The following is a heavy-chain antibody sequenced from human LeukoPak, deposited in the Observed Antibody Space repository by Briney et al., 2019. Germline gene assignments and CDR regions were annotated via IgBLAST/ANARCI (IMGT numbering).Heavy chain of an antibody. J-gene: IGHJ3*02. Sequence: SETLSLTCAVYGGSFSGYYRSWIRQPPGKGLEWIGEINHSGGTNYNPSLKSRVTISVDTSKNQFSLKLSSVTAADTAVYYCARGHIAAAGTNAFDIWGQGTMVTVSS. V-gene: IGHV4-34*01. D-gene: IGHD6-13*01. CDR3: ARGHIAAAGTNAFDI. CDR2: INHSGGT. CDR1: GGSFSGYY.